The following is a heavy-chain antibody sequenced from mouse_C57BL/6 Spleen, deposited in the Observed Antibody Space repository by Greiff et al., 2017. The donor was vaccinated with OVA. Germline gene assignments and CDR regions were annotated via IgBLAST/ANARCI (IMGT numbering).Heavy chain of an antibody. CDR3: ARASWDWYFDV. CDR2: ISYDGSN. D-gene: IGHD4-1*01. J-gene: IGHJ1*03. Sequence: EVQLQESGPGLVKPSQSLSLTCSVTGYSITSGYFWNWIRQFPGNKLEWVGYISYDGSNNYNPSLKNRISITRDTSKHQFFLKLNSVTTEDTATYYCARASWDWYFDVWGTGTTVTVSS. V-gene: IGHV3-6*01. CDR1: GYSITSGYF.